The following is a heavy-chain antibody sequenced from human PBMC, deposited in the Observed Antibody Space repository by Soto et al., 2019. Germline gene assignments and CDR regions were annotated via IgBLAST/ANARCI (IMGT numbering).Heavy chain of an antibody. Sequence: SETLSLTCTVSGGSISSDYWSWIRQPPGKGLEWIGYIYYSGSTYYNPSLKSRVTISVDTSKNQFSLKLSSVTAADTAVYYCARLRIVVVTAIQGWFDPWGQGTLVTVSS. CDR2: IYYSGST. CDR3: ARLRIVVVTAIQGWFDP. D-gene: IGHD2-21*02. V-gene: IGHV4-59*06. J-gene: IGHJ5*02. CDR1: GGSISSDY.